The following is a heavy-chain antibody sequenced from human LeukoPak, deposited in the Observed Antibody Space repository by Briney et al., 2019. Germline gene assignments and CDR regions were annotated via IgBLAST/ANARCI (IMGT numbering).Heavy chain of an antibody. CDR3: ASMIVVVIPDAFDI. Sequence: SQTLSLTCTVSGGSISSGGYYWSWIRQHPGKGLEWIGYIYYSGSTYYNPSLKSRVTISVDTSKNQFFLKLSSVTAADTAVYYCASMIVVVIPDAFDIWGQGTMVTVSS. CDR2: IYYSGST. D-gene: IGHD3-22*01. J-gene: IGHJ3*02. CDR1: GGSISSGGYY. V-gene: IGHV4-31*03.